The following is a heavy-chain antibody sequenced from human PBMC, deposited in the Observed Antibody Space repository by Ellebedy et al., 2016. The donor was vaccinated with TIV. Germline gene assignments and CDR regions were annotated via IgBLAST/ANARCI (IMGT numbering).Heavy chain of an antibody. CDR2: IIPIFGTA. J-gene: IGHJ5*02. V-gene: IGHV1-69*13. Sequence: ASVKVSCKASGGTFSSYAISWVRQAPGQGLEWMGGIIPIFGTANYAQKFQGRVTITADESTSTAYMELSSLRSEDTAVYYCARRWLRRNNNWFDPWGQGTLVTVSS. D-gene: IGHD5-12*01. CDR3: ARRWLRRNNNWFDP. CDR1: GGTFSSYA.